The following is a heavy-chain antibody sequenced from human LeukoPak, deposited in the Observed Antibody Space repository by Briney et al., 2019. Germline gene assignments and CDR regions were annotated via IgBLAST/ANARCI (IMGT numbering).Heavy chain of an antibody. D-gene: IGHD3-16*02. V-gene: IGHV3-7*04. CDR1: GFTFSSYW. J-gene: IGHJ4*02. CDR2: IKQDGSEK. CDR3: ARVMITFGGVIAFDY. Sequence: GGSLRLSCAASGFTFSSYWMSWVRQAPGKGLEWVANIKQDGSEKYYVDSVKGRFTISRDKAKNSLYLQMNSLRAEDTAVYYCARVMITFGGVIAFDYWGQGTLVTVSS.